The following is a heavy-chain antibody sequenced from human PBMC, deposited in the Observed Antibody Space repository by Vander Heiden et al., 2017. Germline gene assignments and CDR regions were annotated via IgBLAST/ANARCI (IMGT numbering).Heavy chain of an antibody. CDR1: GFTFSSFW. V-gene: IGHV3-7*01. D-gene: IGHD3-10*01. CDR3: ARDDYYYGSGIDY. J-gene: IGHJ4*02. CDR2: IKQDGSEK. Sequence: EVQLVESGGGLVQPGGSLRLSCAASGFTFSSFWMSWVRQAPGKGLEWVANIKQDGSEKYYVDSVKGRFTISRDNAKNSLYLQMNSLRAEDTAVYYCARDDYYYGSGIDYWGQGTLVTVSS.